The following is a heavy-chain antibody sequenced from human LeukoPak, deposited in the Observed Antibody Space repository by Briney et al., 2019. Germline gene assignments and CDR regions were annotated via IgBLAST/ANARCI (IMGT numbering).Heavy chain of an antibody. CDR3: ARAPSPGIAAAGTNTARVRGYYFDY. J-gene: IGHJ4*02. D-gene: IGHD6-13*01. CDR2: IYYSGST. V-gene: IGHV4-39*07. Sequence: SETLSLTCTVSGGSISSSSYYWGWIRQPPGKGLEWIGSIYYSGSTNYNPSLKSRVTISVDTSKNQFSLKLSSVTAADTAVYYCARAPSPGIAAAGTNTARVRGYYFDYWGQGTLVTVSS. CDR1: GGSISSSSYY.